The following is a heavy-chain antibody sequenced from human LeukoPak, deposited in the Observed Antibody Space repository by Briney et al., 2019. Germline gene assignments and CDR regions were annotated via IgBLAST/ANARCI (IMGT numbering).Heavy chain of an antibody. CDR2: IIPIFGTA. V-gene: IGHV1-69*05. CDR3: ARASGPNVYYYYYMDV. D-gene: IGHD3-3*01. J-gene: IGHJ6*03. CDR1: GGTFSSYA. Sequence: ASVKVSCKASGGTFSSYAISWVRQAPGQGLEWMGGIIPIFGTANYAQKFQGRVTITTDESTSTAYMELSSLRSEDTAVYYCARASGPNVYYYYYMDVWGKGPTVTVSS.